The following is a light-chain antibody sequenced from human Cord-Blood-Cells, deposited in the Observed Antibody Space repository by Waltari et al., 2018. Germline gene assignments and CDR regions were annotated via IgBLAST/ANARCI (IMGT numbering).Light chain of an antibody. J-gene: IGLJ3*02. CDR2: EDS. CDR1: ALPKKY. Sequence: SSELTQPPSVPVSPGQTARITCSGDALPKKYAYGYQQKSGQAPVLVIYEDSKRPSGIPERFSGSSSGTMATLTISGAQVEDEADYYCYSTDSSGNHKVFGGGTKLTVL. CDR3: YSTDSSGNHKV. V-gene: IGLV3-10*01.